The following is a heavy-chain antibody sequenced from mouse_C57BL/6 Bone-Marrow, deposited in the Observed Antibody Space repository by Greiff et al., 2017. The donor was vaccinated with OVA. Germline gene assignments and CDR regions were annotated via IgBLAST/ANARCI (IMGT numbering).Heavy chain of an antibody. Sequence: EVMLVESGGGLVKPGGSLKLSCAASGFTFSSYAMSWVRQTPEKRLEWVATISDGGSYTYYPDNVKGRFTISRDNAKNNLYLQMSHLKSEDTAMYYCARDGYYSKGAYWGQGTLVTVSA. V-gene: IGHV5-4*01. CDR3: ARDGYYSKGAY. CDR1: GFTFSSYA. CDR2: ISDGGSYT. D-gene: IGHD2-5*01. J-gene: IGHJ3*01.